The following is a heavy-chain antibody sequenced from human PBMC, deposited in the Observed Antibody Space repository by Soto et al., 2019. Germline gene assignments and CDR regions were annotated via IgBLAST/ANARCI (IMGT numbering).Heavy chain of an antibody. CDR3: ARSQGEQQLVDAFDI. D-gene: IGHD2-15*01. CDR1: GFTFSRFS. V-gene: IGHV3-30-3*01. J-gene: IGHJ3*02. CDR2: ISYDGNNK. Sequence: GGSLRISCVAHGFTFSRFSLHWVRQAPGKGLEWVADISYDGNNKYYADFVKGRFTISRDNSKNTLYLQMNSLRVEDTAVYYCARSQGEQQLVDAFDIWGQGTMVTVSS.